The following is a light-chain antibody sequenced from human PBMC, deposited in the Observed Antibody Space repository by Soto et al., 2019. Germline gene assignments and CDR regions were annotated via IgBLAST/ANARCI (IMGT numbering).Light chain of an antibody. CDR1: HTISYW. CDR2: DAS. Sequence: DIQMTQSPSTLPASVGDRVTITCRTSHTISYWLAWHQQKPGKAPQLQIYDASILKSGVPSRFSGSGSGTEFTLTSINPEHIATSSCQQHHNIPQGLTFGRGTKVDIK. V-gene: IGKV1-5*01. J-gene: IGKJ4*01. CDR3: QQHHNIPQGLT.